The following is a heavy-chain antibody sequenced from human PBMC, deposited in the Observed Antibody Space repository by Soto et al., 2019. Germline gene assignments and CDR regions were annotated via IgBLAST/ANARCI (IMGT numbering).Heavy chain of an antibody. J-gene: IGHJ6*02. Sequence: QVQLQQWGAGLLKPSETLSLTFAVYGGSFSGYYWSWIRQPPGKGLEWIGEINHSGSTNYNPSLKSRVIISVDTSKYQFSPKLSSVTAADTAVYYCEGGDRITMVRGTPDVRGQGTTVTVSS. D-gene: IGHD3-10*01. CDR3: EGGDRITMVRGTPDV. V-gene: IGHV4-34*01. CDR2: INHSGST. CDR1: GGSFSGYY.